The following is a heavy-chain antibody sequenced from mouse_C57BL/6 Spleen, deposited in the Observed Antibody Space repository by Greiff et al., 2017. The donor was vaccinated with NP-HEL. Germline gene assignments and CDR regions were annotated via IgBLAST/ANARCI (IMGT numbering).Heavy chain of an antibody. Sequence: EVQRVESGGDLVKPGGSLKLSCAASGFTFSSYGMSWVRQTPDKRLEWVATISSGGSYTYYPDSVKGRFTISRDNAKNTLYLQMSSLKSEDTAMYYCARHTNDWFAYWGQGTLVTVSA. CDR2: ISSGGSYT. CDR1: GFTFSSYG. D-gene: IGHD1-1*01. J-gene: IGHJ3*01. CDR3: ARHTNDWFAY. V-gene: IGHV5-6*01.